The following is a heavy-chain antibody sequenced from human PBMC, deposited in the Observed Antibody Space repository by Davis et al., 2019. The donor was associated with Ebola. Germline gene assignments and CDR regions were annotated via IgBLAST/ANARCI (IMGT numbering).Heavy chain of an antibody. J-gene: IGHJ4*02. D-gene: IGHD6-13*01. V-gene: IGHV4-59*01. CDR3: ARESIAAAGTSSFDY. Sequence: MPSETLSLTCAVYGGSFSGYYWSWIRQPPGKGLEWIGYIYYSGSTNYNPSLKSRVTISVDTSKNQFSLKLSSVTAADTAVYYCARESIAAAGTSSFDYWGQGTLVTVSS. CDR1: GGSFSGYY. CDR2: IYYSGST.